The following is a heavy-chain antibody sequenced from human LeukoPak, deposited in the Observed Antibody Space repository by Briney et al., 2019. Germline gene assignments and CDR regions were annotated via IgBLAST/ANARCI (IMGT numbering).Heavy chain of an antibody. CDR1: GFTFSSYP. D-gene: IGHD6-19*01. CDR3: ARGSGWYTGFDY. CDR2: TRNKANSYTT. V-gene: IGHV3-72*01. J-gene: IGHJ4*02. Sequence: GGSLRLSCAASGFTFSSYPMSWVRQAPGKGLEWVGRTRNKANSYTTEYAASVKGRFTISRDDSKNSLYLQMNSLKTEDTAVYYCARGSGWYTGFDYWGQGTLVTVSS.